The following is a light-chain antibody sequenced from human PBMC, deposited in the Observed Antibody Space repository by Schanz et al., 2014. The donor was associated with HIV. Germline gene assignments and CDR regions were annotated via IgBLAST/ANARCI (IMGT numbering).Light chain of an antibody. CDR2: EVS. CDR3: SSYTSSSLYV. Sequence: QSALTQPASVSGSPGQSITISCTGTSSDVGGYNYVSWYQQHPGKAPKLMIYEVSERPSGVPDRFSGSKSGNTASLTVSGLQAEDEADYYCSSYTSSSLYVFGTGTKLTVL. J-gene: IGLJ1*01. V-gene: IGLV2-14*01. CDR1: SSDVGGYNY.